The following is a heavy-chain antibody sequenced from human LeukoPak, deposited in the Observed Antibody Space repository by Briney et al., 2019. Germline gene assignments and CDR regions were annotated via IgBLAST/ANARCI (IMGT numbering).Heavy chain of an antibody. CDR3: ACLTTADAFDI. CDR2: IYDSGST. CDR1: GGSICIYY. V-gene: IGHV4-59*07. D-gene: IGHD3-22*01. J-gene: IGHJ3*02. Sequence: PSDTLSLPCTLSGGSICIYYESWPPHPPGEGGEWIGYIYDSGSTNYNPSLNSRLTISVDTPKTQFSLKLSSVPAADTAVYYCACLTTADAFDIGGQGTMVTVSS.